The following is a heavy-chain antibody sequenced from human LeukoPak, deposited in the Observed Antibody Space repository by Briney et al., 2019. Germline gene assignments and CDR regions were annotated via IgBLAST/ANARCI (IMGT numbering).Heavy chain of an antibody. V-gene: IGHV3-43D*04. J-gene: IGHJ4*02. CDR3: GKGIQLWSGAYDS. D-gene: IGHD5-18*01. Sequence: GGSLRLSCAASGFTFDDYGMHWVRQLPGKGLEWVSLISWDGGTKFYADSVKGRFTISRDNSKNLVYLEMNSLRTEDTALYNCGKGIQLWSGAYDSWGQGTLVTVSS. CDR1: GFTFDDYG. CDR2: ISWDGGTK.